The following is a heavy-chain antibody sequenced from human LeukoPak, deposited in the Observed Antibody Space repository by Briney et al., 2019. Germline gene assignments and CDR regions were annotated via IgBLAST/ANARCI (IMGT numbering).Heavy chain of an antibody. V-gene: IGHV3-64D*06. Sequence: GGSLRLSCSASGFTFSSYAMHWVRQAPGKGLEFVSAISTNGGSTYYADSVKGRFTFSRDNSKNMLYLHMSSLRPEDTAVYYCVKLLVEMRLLLPYFDYWGQGTLVTVSS. J-gene: IGHJ4*02. D-gene: IGHD3-22*01. CDR1: GFTFSSYA. CDR2: ISTNGGST. CDR3: VKLLVEMRLLLPYFDY.